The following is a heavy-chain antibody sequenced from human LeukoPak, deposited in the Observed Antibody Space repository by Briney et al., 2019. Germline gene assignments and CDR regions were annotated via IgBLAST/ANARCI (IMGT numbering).Heavy chain of an antibody. CDR1: GYTFSSYW. CDR2: IYPGDADT. D-gene: IGHD5-24*01. Sequence: GESLKISCKASGYTFSSYWIGWVRQMPGKDLEWVSIIYPGDADTRYSPSFQGHVTVSADKSMSTAYLQWSSLKASDTALYYCARQRDGFFDYWGQGTLVTVSS. CDR3: ARQRDGFFDY. V-gene: IGHV5-51*01. J-gene: IGHJ4*02.